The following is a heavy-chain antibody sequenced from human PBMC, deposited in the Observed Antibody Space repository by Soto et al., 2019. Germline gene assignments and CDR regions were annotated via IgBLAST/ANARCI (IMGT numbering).Heavy chain of an antibody. Sequence: PGGSLRLSCAASGFTFSSYAMSWVRQAPGKGLEWVSAISGSGGSTYYADSVKGRFTISRDNSKNTLYLQMNSLRAEDTAVYYSAKDLPLSSLEWSRDFFAYSGQRTLVTVSS. V-gene: IGHV3-23*01. D-gene: IGHD3-3*01. CDR2: ISGSGGST. CDR3: AKDLPLSSLEWSRDFFAY. J-gene: IGHJ4*02. CDR1: GFTFSSYA.